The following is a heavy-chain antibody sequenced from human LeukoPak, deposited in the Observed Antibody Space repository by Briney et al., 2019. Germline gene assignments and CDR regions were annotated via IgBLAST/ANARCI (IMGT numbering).Heavy chain of an antibody. CDR2: IIPILGIA. J-gene: IGHJ3*02. CDR3: AREVRGIVVVTAILAGAFDI. CDR1: GGTFGSYA. Sequence: SVKVSCKASGGTFGSYAISWVRQAPGQGLEWMGRIIPILGIANYAQKFQGRVTITADKSTSTAYMELSSLRSEDTAVYYCAREVRGIVVVTAILAGAFDIWGQGTMVTVSS. D-gene: IGHD2-21*02. V-gene: IGHV1-69*04.